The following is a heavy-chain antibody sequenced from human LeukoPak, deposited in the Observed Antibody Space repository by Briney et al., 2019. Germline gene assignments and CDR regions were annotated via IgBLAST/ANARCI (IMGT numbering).Heavy chain of an antibody. CDR3: AKEGLWFGELWARGFDY. CDR1: GFTISSYA. V-gene: IGHV3-23*01. CDR2: VSGSGGST. Sequence: LSGGSLRLSCAASGFTISSYALSWVRQAPGKGLEWVSAVSGSGGSTYYADSVKGRFTISRDNSKNTLYLQMNSLRAEGPAVYYCAKEGLWFGELWARGFDYWGQGTLVTVSS. J-gene: IGHJ4*02. D-gene: IGHD3-10*01.